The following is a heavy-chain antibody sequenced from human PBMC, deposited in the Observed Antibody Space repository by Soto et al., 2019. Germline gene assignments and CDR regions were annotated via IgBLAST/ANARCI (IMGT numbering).Heavy chain of an antibody. CDR2: FDPEDGET. Sequence: GKGLEWMGGFDPEDGETIYAQKFQGRVTMTEDTSTDTAYMELSSLRSEDTAVYYCATDSSVLLWFGEPHLKGFDPWGQGTLVTVSS. J-gene: IGHJ5*02. V-gene: IGHV1-24*01. D-gene: IGHD3-10*01. CDR3: ATDSSVLLWFGEPHLKGFDP.